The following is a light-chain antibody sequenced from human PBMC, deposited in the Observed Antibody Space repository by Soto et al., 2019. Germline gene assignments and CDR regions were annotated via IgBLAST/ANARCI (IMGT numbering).Light chain of an antibody. CDR3: QQRSNWPAYT. CDR2: DAS. Sequence: EIVLTQSPATLSLSPGERATLSCRASQSVSSYLAWYQQKPGQAPRLLIYDASNTATGVPARFSGSGSGTDFTLTISSLEPEDFAVYYCQQRSNWPAYTFGQGTKVEIE. J-gene: IGKJ2*01. CDR1: QSVSSY. V-gene: IGKV3-11*01.